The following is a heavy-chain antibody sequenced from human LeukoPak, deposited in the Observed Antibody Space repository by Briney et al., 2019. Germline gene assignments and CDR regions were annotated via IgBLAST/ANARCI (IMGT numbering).Heavy chain of an antibody. D-gene: IGHD4-17*01. V-gene: IGHV4-59*01. CDR2: IYYSGST. J-gene: IGHJ5*02. CDR1: GGSISSYY. Sequence: SETLSLTCTVFGGSISSYYWSWIRQPPGKGLEWIGYIYYSGSTNYNPSLKSRVTISVDTSKNQFSLKLSSVTAADTAVYYCARVLTTVTRYNWFDPWGQGTLVTVSS. CDR3: ARVLTTVTRYNWFDP.